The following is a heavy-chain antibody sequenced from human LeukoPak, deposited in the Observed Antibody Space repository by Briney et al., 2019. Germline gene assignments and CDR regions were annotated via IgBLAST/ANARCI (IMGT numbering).Heavy chain of an antibody. V-gene: IGHV1-2*02. CDR3: ARDPRRVYSSTHFDY. Sequence: ASVKVSCKASGYTFTGYYMHWVRQAPGQWLEWMGWINPNSGGTNYAQKFQGRVTMTRDTSISTAYMELSRLRSDDTAVYYCARDPRRVYSSTHFDYWGQGTLVTVSS. D-gene: IGHD2-2*01. CDR1: GYTFTGYY. CDR2: INPNSGGT. J-gene: IGHJ4*02.